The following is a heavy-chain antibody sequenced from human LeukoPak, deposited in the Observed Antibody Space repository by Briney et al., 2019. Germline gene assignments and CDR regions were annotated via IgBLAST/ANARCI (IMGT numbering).Heavy chain of an antibody. V-gene: IGHV3-11*04. CDR2: ISSSGTTI. J-gene: IGHJ5*01. CDR1: GFTFSDYC. CDR3: ARQKFGGWCDC. Sequence: GGSLRLSCAASGFTFSDYCMSWIRQAPGKGLEWVSYISSSGTTIYYADSVKGRFTISRDNAKNSVYLQMNSLRVEDTAVYYCARQKFGGWCDCWGQGTLVTVSS. D-gene: IGHD2-15*01.